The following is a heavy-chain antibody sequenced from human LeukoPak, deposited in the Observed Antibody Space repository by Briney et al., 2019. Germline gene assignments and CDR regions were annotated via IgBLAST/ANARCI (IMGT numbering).Heavy chain of an antibody. J-gene: IGHJ4*02. CDR2: INPNTGAT. CDR3: ARVPIEWSNLYFDY. Sequence: ASVKVSCKASGYTLSDYHVHWVRQAPGQGLEWMGMINPNTGATKTAQKFQGRVTMTGDTSINTASMELTSLTSGDAAVYYCARVPIEWSNLYFDYWGQGTHVTVSS. CDR1: GYTLSDYH. V-gene: IGHV1-2*02. D-gene: IGHD2-8*01.